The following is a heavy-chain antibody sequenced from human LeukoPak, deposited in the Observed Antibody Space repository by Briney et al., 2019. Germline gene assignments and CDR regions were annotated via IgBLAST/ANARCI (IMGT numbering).Heavy chain of an antibody. Sequence: GGSLRLSCAASGFTFSSYSMNWVRQAPGKGLEWVSGISPSGGITYYTDSVKGRFTISRDNSKNTQSLQMNSLRAEDTAVYYCAKDDDWGRYKHWGRGTLVTVSS. CDR3: AKDDDWGRYKH. CDR2: ISPSGGIT. V-gene: IGHV3-23*01. CDR1: GFTFSSYS. D-gene: IGHD3-16*01. J-gene: IGHJ1*01.